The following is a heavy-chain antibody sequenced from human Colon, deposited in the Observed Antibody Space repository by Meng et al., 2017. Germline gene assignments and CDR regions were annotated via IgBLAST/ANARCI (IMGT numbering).Heavy chain of an antibody. CDR1: GYTFTTYA. Sequence: CKASGYTFTTYAMNWVRQAPGQGLEWMGWINTNTGNPTYAQGFTGRFVFSLDTSVSTAFLQISSLKAEDTAVYYCARDETRLPSNTYYYTPDAFDIWGLGTMVTVSS. J-gene: IGHJ3*02. V-gene: IGHV7-4-1*02. CDR2: INTNTGNP. D-gene: IGHD2/OR15-2a*01. CDR3: ARDETRLPSNTYYYTPDAFDI.